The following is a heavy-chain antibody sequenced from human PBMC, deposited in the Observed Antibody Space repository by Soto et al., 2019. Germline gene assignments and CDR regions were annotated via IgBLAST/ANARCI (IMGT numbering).Heavy chain of an antibody. D-gene: IGHD3-22*01. CDR1: GGSVSSGSYY. V-gene: IGHV4-61*01. J-gene: IGHJ5*02. CDR2: IYYSGST. CDR3: ARGAYDSSGYYLNWFDP. Sequence: SETSLTCTVSGGSVSSGSYYWSWIRQPPGKGLEWIGYIYYSGSTNYNPSLKSRVTISVDTSKNQFSLKLSSVTAADTAVYYCARGAYDSSGYYLNWFDPWGQGTLVTVSS.